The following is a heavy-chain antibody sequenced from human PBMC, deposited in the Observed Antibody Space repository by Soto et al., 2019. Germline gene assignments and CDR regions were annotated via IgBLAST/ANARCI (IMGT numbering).Heavy chain of an antibody. CDR3: ARGSSGGGRDSSSWYVRFAQYYYYYGMDV. V-gene: IGHV1-69*13. J-gene: IGHJ6*02. D-gene: IGHD6-13*01. CDR2: IIPIFGTA. Sequence: GASVKVSCKASGGTFSSYAISWVRQAPGQGLEWMGGIIPIFGTANYAQKFQGRVTITADESTSTAYMELSSLRSEDTAVYYCARGSSGGGRDSSSWYVRFAQYYYYYGMDVWGQGTTVTVSS. CDR1: GGTFSSYA.